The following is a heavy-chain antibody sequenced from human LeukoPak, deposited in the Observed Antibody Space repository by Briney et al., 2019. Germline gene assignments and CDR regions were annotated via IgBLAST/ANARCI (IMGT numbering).Heavy chain of an antibody. CDR2: IYYSGST. Sequence: SETLSLTCTVSGGSISSSSYYWGWIRQPPGKGLEWIGSIYYSGSTYYNPSLKSRVTISVDTSKNQFSLKLSSVTAADTAVYYCARVYAVGASRGHFDYWGQGTLVTVSS. V-gene: IGHV4-39*01. D-gene: IGHD3-16*01. CDR3: ARVYAVGASRGHFDY. J-gene: IGHJ4*02. CDR1: GGSISSSSYY.